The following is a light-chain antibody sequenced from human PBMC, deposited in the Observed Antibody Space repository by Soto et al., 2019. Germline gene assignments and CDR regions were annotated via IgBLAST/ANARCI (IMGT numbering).Light chain of an antibody. V-gene: IGLV1-51*01. Sequence: QSVLTQPPSVSAAPGQTVTIACSGTKSNIGSSYISWYQQLPGTAPKLVIYDINKRPSGIADRFSGSKSGTSAALGITGLQTEDEAYYFCGSWDINLRAVVFGGGTKLTVL. J-gene: IGLJ3*02. CDR2: DIN. CDR3: GSWDINLRAVV. CDR1: KSNIGSSY.